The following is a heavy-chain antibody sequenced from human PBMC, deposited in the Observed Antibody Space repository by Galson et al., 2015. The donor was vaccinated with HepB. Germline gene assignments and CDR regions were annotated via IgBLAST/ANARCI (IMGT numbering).Heavy chain of an antibody. Sequence: SVKVSCKASGYTFTTYGISWVRQAPGQGLEWMGWISGYNGNTNSAQKLQSRLTMTTDTSTSTAYMELRSLRSDDTAVYYCMRESSSGWSWDIFNYWGQGTLVTVSS. CDR2: ISGYNGNT. D-gene: IGHD6-19*01. J-gene: IGHJ4*02. V-gene: IGHV1-18*04. CDR1: GYTFTTYG. CDR3: MRESSSGWSWDIFNY.